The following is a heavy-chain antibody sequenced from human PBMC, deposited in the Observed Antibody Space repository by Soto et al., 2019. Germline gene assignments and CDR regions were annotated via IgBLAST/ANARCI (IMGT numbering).Heavy chain of an antibody. J-gene: IGHJ4*02. CDR1: GYTFTGYA. V-gene: IGHV1-3*01. CDR3: ARGFLEWLSASFDY. CDR2: INAGNGNT. D-gene: IGHD3-3*01. Sequence: ASVKVSCKASGYTFTGYAMHWVRQAPGQRLEWMGWINAGNGNTKYSQKFQGRVTITRDTSASTAYMELSSLRSEDTAVYYCARGFLEWLSASFDYWGQGTLVTVSS.